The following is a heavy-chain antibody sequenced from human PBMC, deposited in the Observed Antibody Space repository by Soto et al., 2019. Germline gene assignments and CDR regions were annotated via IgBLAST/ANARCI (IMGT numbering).Heavy chain of an antibody. CDR3: ARDPIGGGAPYYFDY. V-gene: IGHV1-2*02. J-gene: IGHJ4*02. CDR1: GYTFTAYY. Sequence: QVQLVQSGAEVKKPGASVKVSCRAYGYTFTAYYLYWVRQTPGQGLEWMGGINPDTGGADIAPKFQGMITMTRDTSINTAYMQLPRLTSDDTAVYYCARDPIGGGAPYYFDYWGQGTLVTVSS. CDR2: INPDTGGA. D-gene: IGHD3-16*01.